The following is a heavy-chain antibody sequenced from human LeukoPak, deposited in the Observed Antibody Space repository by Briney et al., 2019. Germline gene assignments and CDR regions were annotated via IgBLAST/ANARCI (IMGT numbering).Heavy chain of an antibody. CDR2: IYPGDSDT. Sequence: GESLKISCKGSGYSFTNYWIGWVRQMPGKGLEWMGLIYPGDSDTRYSPSFQGQVTISADKSISTAYLQWSSLKASDTAMYYCARSDSRGRYYDFWSGYYGDYYYMDVWGKGTTVTVSS. CDR1: GYSFTNYW. CDR3: ARSDSRGRYYDFWSGYYGDYYYMDV. D-gene: IGHD3-3*01. V-gene: IGHV5-51*01. J-gene: IGHJ6*03.